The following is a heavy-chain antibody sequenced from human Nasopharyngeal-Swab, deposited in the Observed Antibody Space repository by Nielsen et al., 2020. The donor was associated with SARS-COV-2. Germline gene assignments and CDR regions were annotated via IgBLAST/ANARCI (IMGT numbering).Heavy chain of an antibody. Sequence: GGSLRLSCKGSGYSFTTYWIGWVRQMPGKGLEWMGIIYPGDSNTRYSPSFQGQVTISVDKYSSTAYLQWSSLKVSDTAIYYCARPMRPMGHYYFGMDVWGQGTTVTVSS. V-gene: IGHV5-51*01. CDR2: IYPGDSNT. J-gene: IGHJ6*02. D-gene: IGHD1-26*01. CDR1: GYSFTTYW. CDR3: ARPMRPMGHYYFGMDV.